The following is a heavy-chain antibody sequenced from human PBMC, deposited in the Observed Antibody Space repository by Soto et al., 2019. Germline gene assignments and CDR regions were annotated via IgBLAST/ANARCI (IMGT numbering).Heavy chain of an antibody. CDR3: AKDRYLDHDSRGYLFDN. CDR1: GFTFNIYA. CDR2: ISRYGDFT. Sequence: EVQLLESGGDLIQPGGSLRLSCAASGFTFNIYAMTWVRQAPGKGLEWVSAISRYGDFTYYADSVEGRFTISRDNSKNPQYLQMISLRAEDTAVYYCAKDRYLDHDSRGYLFDNWGQGTLVTVSS. V-gene: IGHV3-23*01. J-gene: IGHJ4*02. D-gene: IGHD3-22*01.